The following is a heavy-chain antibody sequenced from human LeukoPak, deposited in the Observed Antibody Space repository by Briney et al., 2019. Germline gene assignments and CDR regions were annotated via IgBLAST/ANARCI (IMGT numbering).Heavy chain of an antibody. Sequence: GGSLRLSCAASGFTLSSYGMHWVRQAPGKGLEWVAVIWYDGSNKYYADSVKGRFTISRDNSKNTLYLQMNSLRAEDTAVYYCARNLFGVVTHFDYWGQGTLVTVSS. CDR1: GFTLSSYG. V-gene: IGHV3-33*01. J-gene: IGHJ4*02. D-gene: IGHD3-3*01. CDR3: ARNLFGVVTHFDY. CDR2: IWYDGSNK.